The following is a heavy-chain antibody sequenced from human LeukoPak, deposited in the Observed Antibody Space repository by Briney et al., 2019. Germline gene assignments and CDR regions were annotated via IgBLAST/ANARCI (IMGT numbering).Heavy chain of an antibody. Sequence: SETLSLTCAVYGGSFSGYYWSWIRQPPGKGLEWIGGINHSGSTNYNPSLKSRVTISVDTSKNQFSLKLSSVTAADTAVYYCASIHSTSRYYYYYMDVWGKGTTVTVSS. V-gene: IGHV4-34*01. D-gene: IGHD4-11*01. J-gene: IGHJ6*03. CDR1: GGSFSGYY. CDR3: ASIHSTSRYYYYYMDV. CDR2: INHSGST.